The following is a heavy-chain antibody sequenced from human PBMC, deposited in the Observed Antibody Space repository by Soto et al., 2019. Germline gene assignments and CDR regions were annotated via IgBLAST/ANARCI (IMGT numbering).Heavy chain of an antibody. D-gene: IGHD6-19*01. J-gene: IGHJ1*01. V-gene: IGHV3-23*01. CDR3: AKGVPGIAVAGTGYFQH. Sequence: PGGSLRLSCAASGFTFSSYSMNWVRQAPGKGLEWVSSISGSGDSTYYADSVKGRFTISRDNSKNTLYLQMNSLRAEDTAVYYCAKGVPGIAVAGTGYFQHWGQGTLVTVSS. CDR2: ISGSGDST. CDR1: GFTFSSYS.